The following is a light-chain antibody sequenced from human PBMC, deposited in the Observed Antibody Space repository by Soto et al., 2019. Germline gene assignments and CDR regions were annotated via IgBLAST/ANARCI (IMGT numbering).Light chain of an antibody. CDR1: QSVSSSY. CDR3: QKYGTGSPLA. Sequence: IVLTQSPGTLSLSPGERATLSCRASQSVSSSYLAWYQQKPGQTPRLLIYGASSRATGIPDRFSGSGYGTDFTLGISRLEPEVFAVYYCQKYGTGSPLAVGGGPKVDSK. CDR2: GAS. J-gene: IGKJ4*01. V-gene: IGKV3-20*01.